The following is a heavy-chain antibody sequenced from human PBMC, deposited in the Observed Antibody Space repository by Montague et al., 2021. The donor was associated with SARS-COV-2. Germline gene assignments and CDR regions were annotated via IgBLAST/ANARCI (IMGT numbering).Heavy chain of an antibody. V-gene: IGHV6-1*01. CDR1: GDSVSSNSAT. J-gene: IGHJ6*02. CDR2: TYYRSKRYN. Sequence: CAISGDSVSSNSATWNWVRQSPSSGLEWLGRTYYRSKRYNDYAVSVRGRVTINPDTSKNQFSLQLNSVTPEDTAIYYCTSGREGNYNVMDVWGQGTTVTVSS. D-gene: IGHD1-1*01. CDR3: TSGREGNYNVMDV.